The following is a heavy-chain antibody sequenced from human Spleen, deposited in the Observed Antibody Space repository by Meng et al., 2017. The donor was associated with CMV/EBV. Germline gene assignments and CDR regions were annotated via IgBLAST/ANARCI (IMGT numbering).Heavy chain of an antibody. Sequence: ASVKVSCKASGYSFITHEIHWVRQAAGQGLEWMGWVNPYNGHTAYAQQFRDRVSMTSNTSLTTAYLELSNLQPANTAFYFCAMAFATNEAFHVWCPGTVVTVSS. CDR3: AMAFATNEAFHV. CDR1: GYSFITHE. D-gene: IGHD5-24*01. CDR2: VNPYNGHT. V-gene: IGHV1-8*01. J-gene: IGHJ3*01.